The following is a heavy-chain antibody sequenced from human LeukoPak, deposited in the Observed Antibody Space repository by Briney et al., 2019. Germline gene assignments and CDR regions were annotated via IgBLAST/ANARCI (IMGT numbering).Heavy chain of an antibody. V-gene: IGHV4-59*01. CDR1: GGSISSYY. CDR3: ARGGSAGTNLNWVDP. CDR2: IYYSGST. Sequence: SETLSLTCTVSGGSISSYYWSWIRQPPGKGLEWIGYIYYSGSTNYNLSLKSRVTISVDTPKNQSSLRLSCVSAADTAVYYCARGGSAGTNLNWVDPWGQGTLVTVSS. D-gene: IGHD1-1*01. J-gene: IGHJ5*02.